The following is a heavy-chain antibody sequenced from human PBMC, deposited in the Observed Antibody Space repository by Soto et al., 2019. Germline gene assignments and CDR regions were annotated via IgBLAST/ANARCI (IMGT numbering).Heavy chain of an antibody. D-gene: IGHD1-26*01. CDR1: DGNIIGHY. Sequence: SHTYTVYDGNIIGHYWSWISQPPGKGLEWIGEINHSGSTNYNPSLKSRVTISVDTSKNQFSLKLSSVTAADTAVYYCARGRRGMRGSYALGYWGQGTLVT. CDR2: INHSGST. J-gene: IGHJ4*02. CDR3: ARGRRGMRGSYALGY. V-gene: IGHV4-34*01.